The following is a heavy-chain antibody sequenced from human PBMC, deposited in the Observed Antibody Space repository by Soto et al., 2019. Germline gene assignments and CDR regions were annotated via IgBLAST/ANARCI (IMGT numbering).Heavy chain of an antibody. J-gene: IGHJ6*02. V-gene: IGHV4-31*03. D-gene: IGHD3-3*01. CDR3: ASSDFWSGYYPSYYYYGMDV. CDR2: IYYSGST. CDR1: GGSISSGGYY. Sequence: SETLSLTCTVSGGSISSGGYYWSWIRQHPGKGLEWIGYIYYSGSTYYNPSLKSRVTISVDTSKNQFSLKLSSVTAADTAVYYCASSDFWSGYYPSYYYYGMDVWGQGTTVTAP.